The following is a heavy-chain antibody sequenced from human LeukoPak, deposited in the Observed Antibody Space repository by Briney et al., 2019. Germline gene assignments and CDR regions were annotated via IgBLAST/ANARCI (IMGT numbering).Heavy chain of an antibody. CDR3: ARGGRGDSSGYYFSY. D-gene: IGHD3-22*01. Sequence: RGSLRLSCAASGFIFSSYSMNWVRQAPGKGLEWVSYISSSSSTIYYADSVKGRFTISRDNAKNSLYLQMNSLRAEDTAVYYCARGGRGDSSGYYFSYWGQGTLVTVSS. CDR1: GFIFSSYS. CDR2: ISSSSSTI. J-gene: IGHJ4*02. V-gene: IGHV3-48*04.